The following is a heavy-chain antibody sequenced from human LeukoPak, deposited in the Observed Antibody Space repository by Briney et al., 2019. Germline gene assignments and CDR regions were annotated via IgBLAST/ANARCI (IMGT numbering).Heavy chain of an antibody. CDR2: IRYDGSNK. J-gene: IGHJ6*03. V-gene: IGHV3-30*02. Sequence: GGSLRLSCAASGFTFSSYGMHWVRQAPGKGLEWVAFIRYDGSNKYYADSVKGRFTISRDNSKYTLFLQMNSLRSDDTAVFYCAKDGPKFRWFGEILQYRPSYFYYMDVWGEGTTVTISS. CDR1: GFTFSSYG. D-gene: IGHD3-10*01. CDR3: AKDGPKFRWFGEILQYRPSYFYYMDV.